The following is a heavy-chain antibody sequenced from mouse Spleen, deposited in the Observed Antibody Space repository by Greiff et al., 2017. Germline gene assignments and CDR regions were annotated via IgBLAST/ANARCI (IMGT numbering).Heavy chain of an antibody. CDR1: GYTFTSYT. V-gene: IGHV1-4*01. CDR2: INPSSGYT. D-gene: IGHD4-1*01. Sequence: VQLQQSGAELARPGASVKMSCKASGYTFTSYTMHWVKQRPGQGLEWIGYINPSSGYTKYNQKFKDKATLTADKSPSTAYMQLSSLTSEDSAVYYCAIGILTGAFDYWGQGTTLTVSS. CDR3: AIGILTGAFDY. J-gene: IGHJ2*01.